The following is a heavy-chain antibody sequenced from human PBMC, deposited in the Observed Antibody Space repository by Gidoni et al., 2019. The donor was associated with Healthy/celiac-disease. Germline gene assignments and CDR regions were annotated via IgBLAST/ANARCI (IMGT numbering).Heavy chain of an antibody. D-gene: IGHD3-16*01. CDR3: ARRGGQWVRAFDI. CDR2: IYYSGST. CDR1: GGPISSYY. Sequence: QVQLQASGPGLVKPPAPLSLTCTASGGPISSYYRSWIRHPPGKALAWIGYIYYSGSTNYNPSLKSRVTISVDTSKNQFSLKLSSVTAADTAVYYCARRGGQWVRAFDIWGQGTMVTVSS. V-gene: IGHV4-59*08. J-gene: IGHJ3*02.